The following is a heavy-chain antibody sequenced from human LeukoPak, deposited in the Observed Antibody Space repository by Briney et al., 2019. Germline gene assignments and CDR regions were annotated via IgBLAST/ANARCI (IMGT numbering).Heavy chain of an antibody. CDR2: IGTNADT. CDR1: GFTVSSHD. D-gene: IGHD3-10*01. Sequence: PGGSLRLSCAASGFTVSSHDMHWARQTTGRGLEWVSVIGTNADTHYPGSVKGRFTISRENAKNSLYLQMTSLRAGDTAVYYCARGSGWGMDVWGQGTTVTVSS. CDR3: ARGSGWGMDV. J-gene: IGHJ6*02. V-gene: IGHV3-13*04.